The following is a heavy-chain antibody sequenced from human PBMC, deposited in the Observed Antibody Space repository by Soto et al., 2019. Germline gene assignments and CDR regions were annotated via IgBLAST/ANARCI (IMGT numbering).Heavy chain of an antibody. V-gene: IGHV4-31*03. J-gene: IGHJ6*02. D-gene: IGHD3-10*01. Sequence: SETLSLTCTVSGGSISSGGYYWSWIRQHPGKGLEWIGYIYYSGSTYYNPSLKSRVTISVDTSKNQFSLRLSSVTAADTAVYYCARVVTMDRDYGMDVWGQGTTVPVSS. CDR3: ARVVTMDRDYGMDV. CDR2: IYYSGST. CDR1: GGSISSGGYY.